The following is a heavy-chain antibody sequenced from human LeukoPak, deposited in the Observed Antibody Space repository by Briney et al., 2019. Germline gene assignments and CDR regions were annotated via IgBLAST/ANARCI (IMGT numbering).Heavy chain of an antibody. CDR2: FDPEDGET. V-gene: IGHV1-24*01. Sequence: ASVKVSCKVSGYTLTELSMHGVRQAPGKGLEWMGGFDPEDGETIYAQKFQGRVTMTEDTFIDTAYMELSSLRSEDTAVYYCARSYYVGVGKFDYWGQGTLVTVSS. CDR1: GYTLTELS. J-gene: IGHJ4*02. CDR3: ARSYYVGVGKFDY. D-gene: IGHD3-10*01.